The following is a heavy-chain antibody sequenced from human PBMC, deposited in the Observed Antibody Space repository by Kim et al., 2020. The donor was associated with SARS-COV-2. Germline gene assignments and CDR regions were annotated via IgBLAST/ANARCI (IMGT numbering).Heavy chain of an antibody. CDR3: ARVLRDLYGSGSYYNRQRLYFDY. CDR1: GGSISSGDYY. V-gene: IGHV4-30-4*01. J-gene: IGHJ4*02. CDR2: IYYSGST. D-gene: IGHD3-10*01. Sequence: SETLSLTCTVSGGSISSGDYYWSWIRQPPGKGLEWIGYIYYSGSTYYNPSLKSRVTISVDTSKNQFSLKLSSVTAADTAVYYCARVLRDLYGSGSYYNRQRLYFDYWGQGTLVTVSS.